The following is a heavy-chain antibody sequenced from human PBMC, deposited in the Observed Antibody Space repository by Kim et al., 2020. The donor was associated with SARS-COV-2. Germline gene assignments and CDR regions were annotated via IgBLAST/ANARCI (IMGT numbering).Heavy chain of an antibody. J-gene: IGHJ4*02. V-gene: IGHV3-33*01. CDR3: ARDYDSSGSFDY. CDR1: GFTFSSYG. D-gene: IGHD3-22*01. CDR2: IWYDGSNK. Sequence: GGSLRLSCAASGFTFSSYGMHWVRQAPGKGLEWVAVIWYDGSNKYYADSVKGRFTISRDNSKNTLYLQMNSLRAEDKAVYYCARDYDSSGSFDYWGQGTLVTVSS.